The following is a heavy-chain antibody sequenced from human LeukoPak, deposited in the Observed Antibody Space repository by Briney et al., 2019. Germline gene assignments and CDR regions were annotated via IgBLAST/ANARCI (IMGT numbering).Heavy chain of an antibody. CDR2: ISGSGGST. J-gene: IGHJ4*02. D-gene: IGHD2-2*01. CDR1: GFTFSSYA. CDR3: ASQDIVVVPAADY. V-gene: IGHV3-23*01. Sequence: GGSLTLSCAASGFTFSSYAMSWVRQAPGEGLEGVSAISGSGGSTYYADSVRGRFTISRDNSKNTLYLQMNSLRAEDTAVYYCASQDIVVVPAADYWGQGTLVTVSS.